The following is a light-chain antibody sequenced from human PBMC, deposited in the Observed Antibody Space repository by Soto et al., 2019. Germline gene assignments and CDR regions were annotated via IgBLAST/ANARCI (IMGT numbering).Light chain of an antibody. Sequence: DIQMTQSPSSLSASVGDRVTITCRASQSINRGLNWYQQRPGKAPKLLSYAASNLQTATPSRFSGGGSGTDFTRTITGLQAEDFATYFCHQAHSSPPTFGQRTSLDIK. CDR3: HQAHSSPPT. J-gene: IGKJ2*01. CDR2: AAS. V-gene: IGKV1-39*01. CDR1: QSINRG.